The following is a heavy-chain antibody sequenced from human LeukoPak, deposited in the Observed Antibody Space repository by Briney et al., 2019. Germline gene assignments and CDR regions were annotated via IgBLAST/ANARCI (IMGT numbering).Heavy chain of an antibody. CDR1: GGSFSGYY. V-gene: IGHV4-34*01. Sequence: SETLSLTCAVYGGSFSGYYWSWVRQPPGKGLEWIGGINHSGSTNYNPSLKSRVTISVDTSKNQFSLKLSSVTAADTAVYYCARGSGRWLQLGYWGQGTLVTVSS. D-gene: IGHD5-24*01. CDR3: ARGSGRWLQLGY. CDR2: INHSGST. J-gene: IGHJ4*02.